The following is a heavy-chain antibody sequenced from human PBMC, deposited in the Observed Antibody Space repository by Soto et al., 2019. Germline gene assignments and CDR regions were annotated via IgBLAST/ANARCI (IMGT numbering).Heavy chain of an antibody. CDR2: IVVGSGNT. Sequence: SVKVSCKASGFTFTSSAVQWVRQARGQRLEWIGWIVVGSGNTNYAQKFQEGVTITRDMSTSTAYMELSSLRSEDTAVYYCAEALYGPQNWFDPWGQGTLVTVSS. CDR1: GFTFTSSA. V-gene: IGHV1-58*01. CDR3: AEALYGPQNWFDP. D-gene: IGHD2-8*01. J-gene: IGHJ5*02.